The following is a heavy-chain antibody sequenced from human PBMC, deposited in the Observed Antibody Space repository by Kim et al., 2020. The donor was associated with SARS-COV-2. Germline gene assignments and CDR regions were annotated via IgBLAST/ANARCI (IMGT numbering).Heavy chain of an antibody. D-gene: IGHD3-10*01. V-gene: IGHV4-59*01. CDR3: ARSSYYYYGMDV. Sequence: SYSPSLKGRVNISVDTSNNQFSLNLTSVAAADTAVYYCARSSYYYYGMDVWGQGTTVTVSS. J-gene: IGHJ6*02.